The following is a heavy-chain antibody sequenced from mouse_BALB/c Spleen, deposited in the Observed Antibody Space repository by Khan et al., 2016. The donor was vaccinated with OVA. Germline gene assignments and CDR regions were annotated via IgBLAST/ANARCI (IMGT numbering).Heavy chain of an antibody. V-gene: IGHV2-9*02. CDR1: GFSLTSYG. J-gene: IGHJ2*01. D-gene: IGHD1-3*01. CDR2: IWAGGST. Sequence: QVQLKESGPGLVAPSQSLSITCTVSGFSLTSYGVHWVRQPPGKGLEWLGVIWAGGSTNYNSALMSSLSISKDNSESQAFLIMNSLLTDDTAMYYLARLEDIGGKGTTLTASS. CDR3: ARLEDI.